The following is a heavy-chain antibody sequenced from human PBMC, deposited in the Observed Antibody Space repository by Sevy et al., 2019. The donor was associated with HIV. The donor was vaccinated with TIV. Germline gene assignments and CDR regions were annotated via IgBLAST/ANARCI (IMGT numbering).Heavy chain of an antibody. CDR1: GFTFSSYR. CDR2: ISSNSAYI. CDR3: ARAVLEISTWRSDY. V-gene: IGHV3-21*01. D-gene: IGHD1-1*01. Sequence: GPLRLSCAASGFTFSSYRMTWVRQAPGKGLEWVSCISSNSAYINYADSVKGRFTISRDNAKNLLYLQMDSLRADDTAVYYCARAVLEISTWRSDYWGQGTLVTVSS. J-gene: IGHJ4*02.